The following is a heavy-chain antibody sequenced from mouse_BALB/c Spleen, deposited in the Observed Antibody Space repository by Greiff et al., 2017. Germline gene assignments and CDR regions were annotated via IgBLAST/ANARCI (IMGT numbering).Heavy chain of an antibody. D-gene: IGHD2-1*01. CDR3: ARHGNNAMDY. CDR2: INPYYGST. CDR1: GYSFTDYI. J-gene: IGHJ4*01. Sequence: EVQLQQTGPELVKPGASVKISCKASGYSFTDYIMPWVKQSHGKSLEWIGNINPYYGSTSYNLKFKGKATLTVDKSSSTAYMQLNSLTSEDSAVYYCARHGNNAMDYWGQGTSVTVSS. V-gene: IGHV1-39*01.